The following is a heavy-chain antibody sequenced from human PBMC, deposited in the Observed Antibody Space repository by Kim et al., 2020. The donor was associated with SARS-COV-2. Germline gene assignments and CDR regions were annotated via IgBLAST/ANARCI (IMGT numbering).Heavy chain of an antibody. CDR3: ARGFWSGYYATNWFDP. J-gene: IGHJ5*02. Sequence: SETLSLTCTVSGGSLSSADFYWSWLRQPPGKGLEWMGYISYTGSTFFSPPLRGRVTFSVDTSKNQFSLKLNSVTAADTAVYYCARGFWSGYYATNWFDP. CDR2: ISYTGST. V-gene: IGHV4-30-4*01. D-gene: IGHD3-3*01. CDR1: GGSLSSADFY.